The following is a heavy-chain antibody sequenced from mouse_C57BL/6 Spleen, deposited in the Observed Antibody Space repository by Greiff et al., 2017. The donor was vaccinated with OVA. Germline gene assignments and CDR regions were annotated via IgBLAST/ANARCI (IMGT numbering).Heavy chain of an antibody. J-gene: IGHJ1*03. CDR1: GFTFSDYG. CDR2: ISSGSSTI. Sequence: EVQLVESGGGLVKPGGSLKLSCAASGFTFSDYGMHWVRQAPEKGLEWVAYISSGSSTIYYADTVKGRFTISRDNAKNTLFLQMTSLRSEDTAMYYGAEPYYCGSGYWYFDVWGTGTTVTVSS. V-gene: IGHV5-17*01. CDR3: AEPYYCGSGYWYFDV. D-gene: IGHD1-1*01.